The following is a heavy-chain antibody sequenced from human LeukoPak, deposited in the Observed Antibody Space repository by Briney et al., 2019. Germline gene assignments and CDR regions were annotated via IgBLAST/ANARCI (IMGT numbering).Heavy chain of an antibody. CDR2: IYYSGST. CDR3: AGSEGADWYFDL. J-gene: IGHJ2*01. V-gene: IGHV4-39*07. CDR1: GGSISSSSYY. D-gene: IGHD1-26*01. Sequence: PSETLSLTCTASGGSISSSSYYWGWIRQPPGKGLEWIGSIYYSGSTYSNPSLKSRVTISVDTSKNQFSLKLSSVTAADTAVYYCAGSEGADWYFDLWGRGTLVTVSS.